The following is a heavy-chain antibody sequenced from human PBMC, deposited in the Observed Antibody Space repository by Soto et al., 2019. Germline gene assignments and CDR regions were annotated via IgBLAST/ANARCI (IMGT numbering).Heavy chain of an antibody. CDR3: AKDRAYCGGDCYAHWFDP. V-gene: IGHV3-23*01. CDR2: SSGSGGST. D-gene: IGHD2-21*02. CDR1: GFTFSTYA. J-gene: IGHJ5*02. Sequence: GGSLRLSCAASGFTFSTYAMSWVRQSPGKALEWVSASSGSGGSTYYADSVKGRFTISRDNSKNPLYLQMNSLRAEDTAVYYCAKDRAYCGGDCYAHWFDPWGQGTLVTVSS.